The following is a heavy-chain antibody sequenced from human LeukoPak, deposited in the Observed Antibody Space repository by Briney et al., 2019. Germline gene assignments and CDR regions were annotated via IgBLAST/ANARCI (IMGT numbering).Heavy chain of an antibody. CDR2: IYYSGST. V-gene: IGHV4-59*01. D-gene: IGHD2-15*01. Sequence: SETLSLTCTVSGGSISSYYWSWIRQPPGKGLEWIGYIYYSGSTNYNPSLKSRVTISVDTSKNQFSLKLSSVTAADTAVYYCARTPIVVVVAAIYYSDYCGQGTLVAVSS. J-gene: IGHJ4*02. CDR1: GGSISSYY. CDR3: ARTPIVVVVAAIYYSDY.